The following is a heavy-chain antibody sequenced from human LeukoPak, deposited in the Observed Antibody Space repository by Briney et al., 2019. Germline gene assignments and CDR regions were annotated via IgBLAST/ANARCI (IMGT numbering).Heavy chain of an antibody. CDR3: ARENSGSYREFDY. CDR1: GGSISSYY. Sequence: SSETLSLTCTVSGGSISSYYWSWIRQPAGKGLEWIGRIYTSGSTNYNATLKSRVSMSVDTSKNQFSLKLSSVTAADTAVFYCARENSGSYREFDYWGQGTLVTVSS. CDR2: IYTSGST. D-gene: IGHD1-26*01. V-gene: IGHV4-4*07. J-gene: IGHJ4*02.